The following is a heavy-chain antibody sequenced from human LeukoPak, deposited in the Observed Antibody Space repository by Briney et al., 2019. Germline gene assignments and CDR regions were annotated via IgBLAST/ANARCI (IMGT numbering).Heavy chain of an antibody. CDR2: IYYSGST. CDR1: GGSISSYY. V-gene: IGHV4-59*01. CDR3: ARARGVAAAGIFQH. D-gene: IGHD6-13*01. J-gene: IGHJ1*01. Sequence: SETLSLTCTVSGGSISSYYWSWIRQPPGKGLEWIGYIYYSGSTNYNPSLKSRVTISEDTSKNQFSLKLSSVTAADTAVYYCARARGVAAAGIFQHWGQGTLVTVSS.